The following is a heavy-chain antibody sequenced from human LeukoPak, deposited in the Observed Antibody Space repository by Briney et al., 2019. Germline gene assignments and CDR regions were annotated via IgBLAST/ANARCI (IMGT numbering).Heavy chain of an antibody. CDR1: GFTFSSYE. CDR3: ARDGDGYYFDY. CDR2: ISSSGSTI. Sequence: GGSLRLSCAASGFTFSSYEMNWVRQAPGKGLEWVSYISSSGSTIYYADSVKGRFTISRDNAKNSLYLQMNSLRAEDTALYYCARDGDGYYFDYWGQGTLVTVSS. D-gene: IGHD3-10*01. J-gene: IGHJ4*02. V-gene: IGHV3-48*03.